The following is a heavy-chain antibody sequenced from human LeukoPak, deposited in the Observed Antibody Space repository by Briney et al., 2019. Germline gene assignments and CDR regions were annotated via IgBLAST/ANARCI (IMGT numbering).Heavy chain of an antibody. V-gene: IGHV1-18*01. CDR2: ISAYNGNT. Sequence: VASVKVSCKASGYTFTSYGISWVRQAPGQGLEWMGWISAYNGNTNYAQKLHGRVTMTTDTSTSTAYMELRSLRSDDTAVYYCARDRWYDILTGYSGGYGMDVWGQGTTVTVSS. D-gene: IGHD3-9*01. J-gene: IGHJ6*02. CDR3: ARDRWYDILTGYSGGYGMDV. CDR1: GYTFTSYG.